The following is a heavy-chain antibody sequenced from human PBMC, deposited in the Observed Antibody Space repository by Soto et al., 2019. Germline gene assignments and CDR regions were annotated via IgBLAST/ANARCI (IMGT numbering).Heavy chain of an antibody. CDR3: ASANYYDSSGYDAFDI. CDR1: GYSFTNYW. D-gene: IGHD3-22*01. V-gene: IGHV5-51*01. CDR2: IYPGDSDT. Sequence: GESLKISCKCSGYSFTNYWIGWVRQMPGKGLKWMGIIYPGDSDTTYSPSFEGQVTISADKSISTAHLQWSSLKASDTAMYYCASANYYDSSGYDAFDIWGQGTMVTVS. J-gene: IGHJ3*02.